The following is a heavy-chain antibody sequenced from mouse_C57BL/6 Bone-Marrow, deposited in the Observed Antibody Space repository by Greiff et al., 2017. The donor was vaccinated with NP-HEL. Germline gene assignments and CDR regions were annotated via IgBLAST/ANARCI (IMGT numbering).Heavy chain of an antibody. D-gene: IGHD1-1*01. CDR2: IYPRDGST. CDR1: GSTFPSYA. V-gene: IGHV1-85*01. CDR3: ASYDYYAMDY. J-gene: IGHJ4*01. Sequence: QVQLQQSGPELVKPGASVKLSCKASGSTFPSYALPWVQPRPGPGLAWIGWIYPRDGSTKYNEKFKGKATLTVDTSSSTAYMELHSLTSEDSAVYFCASYDYYAMDYWGQGTSVTVSS.